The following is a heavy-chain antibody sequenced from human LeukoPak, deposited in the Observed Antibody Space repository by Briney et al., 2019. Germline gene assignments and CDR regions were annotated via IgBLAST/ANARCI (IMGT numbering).Heavy chain of an antibody. CDR3: ARDWGSNFDY. Sequence: PGRSLRLSCAASGFTFSSYGMHWVRQAPGKGLEWVAVIWYDGSNKHYADSVKGRFTISRDNSKNTLYLQMNSLRAEDTAVYYCARDWGSNFDYWGQGTLVTVSS. V-gene: IGHV3-33*01. J-gene: IGHJ4*02. CDR1: GFTFSSYG. D-gene: IGHD7-27*01. CDR2: IWYDGSNK.